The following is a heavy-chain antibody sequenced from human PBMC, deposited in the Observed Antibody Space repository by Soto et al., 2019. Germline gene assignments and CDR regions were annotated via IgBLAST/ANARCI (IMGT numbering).Heavy chain of an antibody. CDR1: GDSVSSNSAA. V-gene: IGHV6-1*01. D-gene: IGHD5-18*01. J-gene: IGHJ5*02. CDR3: AVSLQLEEPGKYNWFDP. CDR2: TYYRSKWYN. Sequence: KQSPTLSLTCAISGDSVSSNSAAWNRIRQSPSRGLEWLGRTYYRSKWYNDYAVSVKSRITINPDTSKNQFSLQLNSVTPEDTAVYYCAVSLQLEEPGKYNWFDPWGQGTLVTVSS.